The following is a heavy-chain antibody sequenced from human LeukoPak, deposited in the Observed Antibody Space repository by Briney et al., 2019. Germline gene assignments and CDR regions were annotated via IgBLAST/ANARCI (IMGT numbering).Heavy chain of an antibody. CDR3: ASRSRTHYVRFDY. Sequence: GASVKVSCKASGGTFSSYAISWVRQAPGQGLEWMGGIIPIFGTANYAQKFQGRVTITADESTGTAYMELSSLRSEDTAVYYCASRSRTHYVRFDYWGQGTLVTVSS. CDR1: GGTFSSYA. CDR2: IIPIFGTA. V-gene: IGHV1-69*13. D-gene: IGHD3-16*01. J-gene: IGHJ4*02.